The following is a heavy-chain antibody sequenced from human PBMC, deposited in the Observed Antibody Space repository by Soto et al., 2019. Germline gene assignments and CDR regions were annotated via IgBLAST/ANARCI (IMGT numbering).Heavy chain of an antibody. CDR2: ISGSADST. CDR1: GFAFNIYA. Sequence: EVQLLESGGGSVQPGGSLRVSCAASGFAFNIYAMSWVRQAPGKGLEWVSVISGSADSTNYADSVKGRFTISRDNSKNTVYLQMNSLRVEDTAVYYCAKDRNHYGSGSYFDYWGQGTLVTVSS. V-gene: IGHV3-23*01. CDR3: AKDRNHYGSGSYFDY. J-gene: IGHJ4*02. D-gene: IGHD3-10*01.